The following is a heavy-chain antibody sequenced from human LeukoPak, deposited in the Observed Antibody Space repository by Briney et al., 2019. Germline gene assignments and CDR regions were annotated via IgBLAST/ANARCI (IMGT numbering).Heavy chain of an antibody. Sequence: SETLSLTCAVYGGSFSGYYWSWIRQPPGKGLEWIGEINHSGSTNYNPSLKSRVTISVDTSKNQFSLKLSPVTAADTAVYYCAVTTVTLRSWNYWGQGTLVTVSS. CDR1: GGSFSGYY. D-gene: IGHD4-17*01. CDR3: AVTTVTLRSWNY. J-gene: IGHJ4*02. CDR2: INHSGST. V-gene: IGHV4-34*01.